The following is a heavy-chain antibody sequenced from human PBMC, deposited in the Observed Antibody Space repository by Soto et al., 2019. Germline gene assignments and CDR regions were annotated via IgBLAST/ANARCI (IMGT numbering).Heavy chain of an antibody. CDR1: GGSISSGGYY. J-gene: IGHJ3*02. V-gene: IGHV4-31*03. Sequence: TLSLTCTVSGGSISSGGYYWSWIRQHPGKGLEWIGYIYYSGSTYYNPSLKSRVTISVDTSKNQFSLKLSSVTAADTAVYYCARKQLSGYRPIDAFDIWGQGTMVTVSS. CDR3: ARKQLSGYRPIDAFDI. CDR2: IYYSGST. D-gene: IGHD3-22*01.